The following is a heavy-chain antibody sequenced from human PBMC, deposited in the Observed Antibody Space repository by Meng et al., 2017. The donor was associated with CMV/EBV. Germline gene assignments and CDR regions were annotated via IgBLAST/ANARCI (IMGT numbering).Heavy chain of an antibody. D-gene: IGHD6-19*01. CDR3: ARQLARIAVADTDHDAFDI. V-gene: IGHV1-46*01. J-gene: IGHJ3*02. CDR2: INPSGGST. Sequence: ASVKVSCKASGYTFTSYGISWVRQAPGQGLEWMGIINPSGGSTSYAQKFQGRVTMTRDTSTSTVYRELSSLRSEDTAVYYCARQLARIAVADTDHDAFDIWGQGTMVTVSS. CDR1: GYTFTSYG.